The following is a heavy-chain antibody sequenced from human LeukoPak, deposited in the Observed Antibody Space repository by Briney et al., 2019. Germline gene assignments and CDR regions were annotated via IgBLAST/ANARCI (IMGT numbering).Heavy chain of an antibody. J-gene: IGHJ2*01. CDR1: GFTFSTYW. D-gene: IGHD2-15*01. V-gene: IGHV3-74*01. Sequence: GGSLRLSCAVSGFTFSTYWMHWVRQGSGKGLAWVSRITSDGSATGYADSVKGRFTISRDNAKNTLYLHMDSLRAEDTAVYYCARDAAPGYFDLWGRGTLVTVSS. CDR3: ARDAAPGYFDL. CDR2: ITSDGSAT.